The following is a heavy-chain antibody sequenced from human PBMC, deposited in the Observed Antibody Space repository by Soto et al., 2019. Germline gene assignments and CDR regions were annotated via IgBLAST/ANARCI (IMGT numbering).Heavy chain of an antibody. J-gene: IGHJ6*02. CDR1: VFTFITYG. V-gene: IGHV3-33*01. D-gene: IGHD1-26*01. CDR2: IRYDGSNQ. CDR3: ARDFTAGATYSGPSYYAMDV. Sequence: PGWSLRLSCASSVFTFITYGMHWVRQAPGKGLEWVAGIRYDGSNQYYADSVKGQFTISRDNSKNTLYMQMDSLRADDTAVYYCARDFTAGATYSGPSYYAMDVWGQGTTVTVSS.